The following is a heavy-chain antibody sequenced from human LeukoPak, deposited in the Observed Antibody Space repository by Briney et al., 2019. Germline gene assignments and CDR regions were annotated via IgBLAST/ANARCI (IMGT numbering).Heavy chain of an antibody. V-gene: IGHV4-59*08. CDR1: GFTFSSYA. Sequence: PGGSLRLSCAASGFTFSSYAMSWIRQSPGKGLEWIGNIHNSGTTNYNPSLESRATMSVDRSKNQFSLKLNSVTAADSAVYYCACFGCTKGVYDAFDIWGQGTMVTVSS. CDR2: IHNSGTT. D-gene: IGHD2-8*01. J-gene: IGHJ3*02. CDR3: ACFGCTKGVYDAFDI.